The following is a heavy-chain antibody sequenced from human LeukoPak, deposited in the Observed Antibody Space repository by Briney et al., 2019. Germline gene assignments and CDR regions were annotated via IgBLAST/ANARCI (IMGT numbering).Heavy chain of an antibody. CDR3: ARGDYYAGGGRNWFDP. D-gene: IGHD3-16*01. Sequence: SETLSLTCTVSGGSISSGGYYWNWIRQHPGKGLEWIGYIYNSGSTYYNPSLKSRSTISVDTSKNQFSLKLSSVTAADTAVYYCARGDYYAGGGRNWFDPWSQGTLVTVSS. CDR1: GGSISSGGYY. J-gene: IGHJ5*02. V-gene: IGHV4-31*03. CDR2: IYNSGST.